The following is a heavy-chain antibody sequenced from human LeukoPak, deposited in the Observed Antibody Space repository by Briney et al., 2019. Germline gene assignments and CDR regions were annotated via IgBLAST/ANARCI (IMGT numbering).Heavy chain of an antibody. CDR2: ISSSGSTI. Sequence: GGSLRLSCAASGFTFSSYEMNWVRQAPGQGLEWVSYISSSGSTIYYADSVKGRFTISRDNAKNSLYMQMNSLRAEDAAIYDWAKEKTGISYGYWSDYWGQGTLVTVSS. CDR3: AKEKTGISYGYWSDY. D-gene: IGHD5-18*01. CDR1: GFTFSSYE. V-gene: IGHV3-48*03. J-gene: IGHJ4*02.